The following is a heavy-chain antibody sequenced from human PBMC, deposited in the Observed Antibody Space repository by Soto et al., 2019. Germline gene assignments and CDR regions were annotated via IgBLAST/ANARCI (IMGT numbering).Heavy chain of an antibody. CDR1: GFTFSSYG. V-gene: IGHV3-33*06. Sequence: PGGSLRLSCAASGFTFSSYGMHWVRQAPGKGLEWVSVIWYDGSNKYYADSVRGRFTISRDNSKNTLYLQMNSLRAEDTAVYYCAKETSSVAGTPCWGQGTLVTVSS. CDR3: AKETSSVAGTPC. J-gene: IGHJ4*02. D-gene: IGHD6-19*01. CDR2: IWYDGSNK.